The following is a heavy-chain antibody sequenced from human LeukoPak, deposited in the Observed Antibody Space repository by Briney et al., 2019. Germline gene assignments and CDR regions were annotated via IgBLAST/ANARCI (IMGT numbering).Heavy chain of an antibody. CDR1: GYTFTSYD. V-gene: IGHV1-2*02. CDR3: ARDRAGSRGYYFDY. Sequence: ASVKVSCKASGYTFTSYDINWVRQAPGQGLEWMGWINPNSGGTNYAQKFQGRVTMTRDTSISTAYMELSRLRSDDTAVYYCARDRAGSRGYYFDYWGQGTLVTVSS. CDR2: INPNSGGT. D-gene: IGHD2-15*01. J-gene: IGHJ4*02.